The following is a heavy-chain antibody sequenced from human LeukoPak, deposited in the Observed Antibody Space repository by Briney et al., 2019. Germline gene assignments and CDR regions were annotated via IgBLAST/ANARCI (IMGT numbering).Heavy chain of an antibody. J-gene: IGHJ4*02. Sequence: GGSLRLSCAVSGLTFSSSWMDWVRQAPGKGLEWVASINPDGNKKYSADSVKGRFTISRDNAENSLYLRMNSLRVEDTAFYYCARDLAYSRLDYWGQGMLVTVSS. D-gene: IGHD5-18*01. V-gene: IGHV3-7*01. CDR2: INPDGNKK. CDR1: GLTFSSSW. CDR3: ARDLAYSRLDY.